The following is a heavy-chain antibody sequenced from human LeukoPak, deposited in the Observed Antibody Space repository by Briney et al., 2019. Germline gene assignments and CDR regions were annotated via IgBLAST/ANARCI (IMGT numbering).Heavy chain of an antibody. D-gene: IGHD2-2*01. CDR1: GYTFTGYY. J-gene: IGHJ6*02. CDR3: AREPQDIVVVPAAIHYYYYGMDV. V-gene: IGHV1-2*02. CDR2: INPNSGGT. Sequence: ASVKVSCKASGYTFTGYYMHWVRQAPGQGLEWMGWINPNSGGTNYAQKFQGRVTMTRDTSISTAYMELGRLRSDDTAVYYCAREPQDIVVVPAAIHYYYYGMDVWGQGTTVTVSS.